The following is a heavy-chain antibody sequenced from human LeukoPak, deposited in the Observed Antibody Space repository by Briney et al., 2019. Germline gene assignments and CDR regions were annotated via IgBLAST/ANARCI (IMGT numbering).Heavy chain of an antibody. CDR1: GFTFRNYG. V-gene: IGHV3-30*18. Sequence: GGSLRLSCVASGFTFRNYGMHWVRQAPGKGLEWVAVISYDGGRKYSADPVKGRFTISRDDSQNTLYLQMNSLRAEDTAVYYCAKEIAVAGMAAPKLTGYWGQGTLVTVSS. D-gene: IGHD6-19*01. J-gene: IGHJ4*02. CDR3: AKEIAVAGMAAPKLTGY. CDR2: ISYDGGRK.